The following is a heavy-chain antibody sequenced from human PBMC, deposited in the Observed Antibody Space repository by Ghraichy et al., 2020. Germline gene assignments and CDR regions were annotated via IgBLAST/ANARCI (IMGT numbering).Heavy chain of an antibody. Sequence: SETLSLTCTVSGDSISSSSYYWGWIRQPPGKGLEWIGSVYYSGSTYYNPSLKSRVTISVDTSKNQFSLKLSSVTAADTAVYYCARAGVVVPAAIGGNWFDPWGQGTLVTVSS. D-gene: IGHD2-2*02. CDR3: ARAGVVVPAAIGGNWFDP. J-gene: IGHJ5*02. V-gene: IGHV4-39*01. CDR2: VYYSGST. CDR1: GDSISSSSYY.